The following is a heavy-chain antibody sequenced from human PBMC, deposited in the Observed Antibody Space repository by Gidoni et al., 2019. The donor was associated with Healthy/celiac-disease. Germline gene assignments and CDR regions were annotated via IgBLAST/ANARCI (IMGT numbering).Heavy chain of an antibody. V-gene: IGHV1-8*01. CDR1: GYTFTSYD. D-gene: IGHD3-3*01. J-gene: IGHJ4*02. Sequence: QVQLVQSGAEVKKPGASVKVSCKASGYTFTSYDINWGRQATGQGLEWMGWMNPNSGNTGYAQKFQGRVTMTRNTSISTAYMELSSLRSEDTAVYYCARLYYDFWSGYYAYYYWGQGTLVTVSS. CDR3: ARLYYDFWSGYYAYYY. CDR2: MNPNSGNT.